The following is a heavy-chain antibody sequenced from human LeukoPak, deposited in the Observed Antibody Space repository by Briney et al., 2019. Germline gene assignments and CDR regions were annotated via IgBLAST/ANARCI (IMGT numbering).Heavy chain of an antibody. CDR2: ISYYGPHK. Sequence: PGGALRLSFPASGLTFRTYPMHWVGPAPGKGRDGVGVISYYGPHKRYADTVNGRFTISRDNSTNTLYLQMNSLRAEDTAVYYCARGVRIAVAGYIDYWGQGTLVTVSS. J-gene: IGHJ4*02. V-gene: IGHV3-30*04. CDR3: ARGVRIAVAGYIDY. D-gene: IGHD6-19*01. CDR1: GLTFRTYP.